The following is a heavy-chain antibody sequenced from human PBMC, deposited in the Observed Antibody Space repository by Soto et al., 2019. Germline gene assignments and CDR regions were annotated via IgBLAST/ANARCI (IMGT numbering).Heavy chain of an antibody. D-gene: IGHD3-22*01. J-gene: IGHJ4*02. Sequence: PGGSLRLSCAASGFTFSSYAMHWVRQAPGKGLEWVAVISYDGSNKYYADSVKGRFTISRDNSKNTLYLQMNSLRAEDTAVYYCARDKVNYDSSVVDYWGQGTLVTVSS. CDR2: ISYDGSNK. CDR3: ARDKVNYDSSVVDY. CDR1: GFTFSSYA. V-gene: IGHV3-30-3*01.